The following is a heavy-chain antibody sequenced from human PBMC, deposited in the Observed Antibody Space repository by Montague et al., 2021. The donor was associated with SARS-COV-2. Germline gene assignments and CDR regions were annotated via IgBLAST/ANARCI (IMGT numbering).Heavy chain of an antibody. CDR1: GFTFSSYA. CDR3: ASSIVVVPAAIPYEAYYYSGMDV. V-gene: IGHV3-30-3*01. D-gene: IGHD2-2*02. CDR2: ISYDGSNK. Sequence: SLRLSCAASGFTFSSYAMHWVRQAPGKGLEWVAVISYDGSNKYYADSVKGRFTISRDNSKNTLYLQTNSLRVEDTAVYYCASSIVVVPAAIPYEAYYYSGMDVWGQGTTVTVSS. J-gene: IGHJ6*02.